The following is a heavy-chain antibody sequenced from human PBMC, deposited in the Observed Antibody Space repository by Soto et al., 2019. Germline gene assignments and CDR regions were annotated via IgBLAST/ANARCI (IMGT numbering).Heavy chain of an antibody. Sequence: ASVKVSCKASGYIFTSYYLHWVRQAPGQGLEWMGWINPFDGSRMFAQSFQGRVTFTRDTSTNTVYMELRSLGSDDTAVYYCARTLLDCRSTSCYEYWG. CDR3: ARTLLDCRSTSCYEY. J-gene: IGHJ4*01. V-gene: IGHV1-46*01. D-gene: IGHD2-2*01. CDR1: GYIFTSYY. CDR2: INPFDGSR.